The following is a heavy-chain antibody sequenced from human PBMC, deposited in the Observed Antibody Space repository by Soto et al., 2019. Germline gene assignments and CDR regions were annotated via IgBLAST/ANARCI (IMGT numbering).Heavy chain of an antibody. J-gene: IGHJ4*02. CDR2: IWYDGGHK. Sequence: QVQLVESGGGVVQPGGSLKVSCAASGLTFSNYVMHWVRQAPGKGLEWVAIIWYDGGHKYYGDSVKGRFTISRDNSKNTLYLQMNSLRVEDTAVYYCASDPRYNSGWYFDYWGQGTLVTVSS. CDR1: GLTFSNYV. D-gene: IGHD5-12*01. CDR3: ASDPRYNSGWYFDY. V-gene: IGHV3-33*01.